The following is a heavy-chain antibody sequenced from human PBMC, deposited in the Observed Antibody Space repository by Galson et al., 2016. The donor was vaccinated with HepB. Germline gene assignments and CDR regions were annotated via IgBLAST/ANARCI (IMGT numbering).Heavy chain of an antibody. CDR3: ARDRRSGSYGDDFHI. D-gene: IGHD1-26*01. Sequence: SLRLSCAASGFPFSSYGIHWVRQAPGKGLEWVAVIWYDGSRKYYVDSVRGRFTISRHNFKNMVYLQMNSLRAEDTAVYYCARDRRSGSYGDDFHIWGQGTMVTVSS. CDR2: IWYDGSRK. CDR1: GFPFSSYG. V-gene: IGHV3-33*01. J-gene: IGHJ3*02.